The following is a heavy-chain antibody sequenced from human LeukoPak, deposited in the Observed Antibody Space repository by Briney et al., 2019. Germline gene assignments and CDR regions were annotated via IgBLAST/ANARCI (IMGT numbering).Heavy chain of an antibody. J-gene: IGHJ6*02. V-gene: IGHV4-34*01. CDR1: GGSFSGYY. CDR2: INHSGST. D-gene: IGHD3-22*01. CDR3: ARARVYYDSSGHRYGMDV. Sequence: SETLSLTCAVYGGSFSGYYWSWIRQPPGKGLEWIGEINHSGSTNYNPSLKSRVTISVDTSENQFSLKLSSVTAADTAVYYCARARVYYDSSGHRYGMDVWGQGTTVTVSS.